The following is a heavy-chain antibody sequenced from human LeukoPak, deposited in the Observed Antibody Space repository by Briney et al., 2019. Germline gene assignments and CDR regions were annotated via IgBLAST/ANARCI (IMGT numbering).Heavy chain of an antibody. CDR1: GGSFSGFY. V-gene: IGHV4-34*01. Sequence: SETLSLTCAVYGGSFSGFYWSWIRQPPGKGLEWIGEIKHSGITNYNPSLKSRVTMSLDTSKNQFSLKLSSVTAADTAVYYCARVQPHHDYGDLFDYWGQGTLVTVSS. CDR3: ARVQPHHDYGDLFDY. J-gene: IGHJ4*02. CDR2: IKHSGIT. D-gene: IGHD4-17*01.